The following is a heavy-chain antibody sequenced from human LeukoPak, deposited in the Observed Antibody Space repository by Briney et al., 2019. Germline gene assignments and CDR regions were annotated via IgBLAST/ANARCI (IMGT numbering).Heavy chain of an antibody. D-gene: IGHD2-21*01. CDR2: INQDGTEK. CDR3: VRGDWYFES. J-gene: IGHJ4*02. CDR1: GFNFSDSR. V-gene: IGHV3-7*04. Sequence: GGSLRLSCATSGFNFSDSRMTWVRQAPGKGLQWVANINQDGTEKHFLDSVGGRFTISRDNAKKSLYLLMNSLRPQDTAVYFCVRGDWYFESWGQGTLVTVSS.